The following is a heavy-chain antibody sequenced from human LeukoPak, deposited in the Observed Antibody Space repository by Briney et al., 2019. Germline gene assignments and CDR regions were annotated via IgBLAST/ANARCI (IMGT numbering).Heavy chain of an antibody. D-gene: IGHD2-21*02. CDR2: ISGSGGST. V-gene: IGHV3-23*01. J-gene: IGHJ4*02. Sequence: GGSLRLSCAASGFTFSSYAMSWVRQAPGKGLEWVSAISGSGGSTYYADSVKGRFTISRDNSKNTLYLQMNSLRAEDTAVYYCAKDSAKYCGGDCYWSNWGQGTLVTVSS. CDR1: GFTFSSYA. CDR3: AKDSAKYCGGDCYWSN.